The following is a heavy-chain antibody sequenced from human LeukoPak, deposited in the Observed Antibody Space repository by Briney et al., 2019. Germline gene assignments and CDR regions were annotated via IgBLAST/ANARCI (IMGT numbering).Heavy chain of an antibody. CDR3: AAASSSSSSYYYYYMDV. Sequence: SVKVSCKASGYTFTSYDINWVREATGQGLEWMGWMNPNSGNTGYAQKFQGRVTMTRNTSISTAYMELSSLRSEDTAVYYCAAASSSSSSYYYYYMDVWGKGTTVTVSS. CDR1: GYTFTSYD. CDR2: MNPNSGNT. D-gene: IGHD6-6*01. V-gene: IGHV1-8*01. J-gene: IGHJ6*03.